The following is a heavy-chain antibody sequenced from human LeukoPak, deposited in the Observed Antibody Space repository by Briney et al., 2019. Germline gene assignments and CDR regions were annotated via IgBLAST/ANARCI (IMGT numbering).Heavy chain of an antibody. CDR1: GGTFSSYA. D-gene: IGHD2-2*01. CDR2: IIPIFGTA. V-gene: IGHV1-69*13. Sequence: ASVKVSCKASGGTFSSYAISWVRQAPGQGLEWMGGIIPIFGTANYAQKFQGRVTITADESTSTAYMELSSLRSEDTAVYYCARDQGPRGYCSSTSCYREKNAFDIWGQGTMVTVSS. J-gene: IGHJ3*02. CDR3: ARDQGPRGYCSSTSCYREKNAFDI.